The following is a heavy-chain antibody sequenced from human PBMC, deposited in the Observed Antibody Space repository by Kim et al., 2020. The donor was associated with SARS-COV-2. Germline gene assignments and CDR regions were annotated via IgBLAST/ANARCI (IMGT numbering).Heavy chain of an antibody. CDR1: GFTFSSYA. D-gene: IGHD2-21*01. CDR3: ARELLWGDLAWYFDL. V-gene: IGHV3-30*04. J-gene: IGHJ2*01. CDR2: ISYDGSNK. Sequence: GGSLRLSCAASGFTFSSYAMHWVRQAPGKGLEWVAVISYDGSNKYYADSVKGRFTISRDNSKNTLYLQMNSLRAEDTAVYYCARELLWGDLAWYFDLWGRGTLVTVSS.